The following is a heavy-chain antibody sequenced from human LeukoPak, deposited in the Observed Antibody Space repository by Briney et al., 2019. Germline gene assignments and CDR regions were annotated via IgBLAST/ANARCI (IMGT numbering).Heavy chain of an antibody. CDR2: IKQDGSEK. CDR3: ARDLGYCSGGSCYPEIYYYYYYGMDV. V-gene: IGHV3-7*03. CDR1: GFTFSSYW. D-gene: IGHD2-15*01. J-gene: IGHJ6*02. Sequence: GGSLRLSCAASGFTFSSYWMSWVRQAPGKGLEWVANIKQDGSEKYYVDSVKGRFTISRDNAKNSLYLQMNSLRAEDTAVYYCARDLGYCSGGSCYPEIYYYYYYGMDVWGQGTTVTVSS.